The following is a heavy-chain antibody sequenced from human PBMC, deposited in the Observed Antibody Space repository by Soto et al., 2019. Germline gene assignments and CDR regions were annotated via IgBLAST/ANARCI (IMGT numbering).Heavy chain of an antibody. CDR2: ISHSGTA. CDR1: GGSVRSDDYF. CDR3: ARGHYDVLTGYYVRYFDY. Sequence: QVQLQESGPGLVKPSQTLSLRCSVSGGSVRSDDYFWSWIRQPPGKALGWMGYISHSGTAYYNPSLKRRLAMSIDTSKKHFSLSLRSLTAADTATYYCARGHYDVLTGYYVRYFDYWGRGTRVTVSS. V-gene: IGHV4-30-4*01. D-gene: IGHD3-9*01. J-gene: IGHJ4*02.